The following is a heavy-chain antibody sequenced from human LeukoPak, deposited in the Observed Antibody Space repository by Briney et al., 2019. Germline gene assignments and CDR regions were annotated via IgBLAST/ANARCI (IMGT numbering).Heavy chain of an antibody. V-gene: IGHV4-59*08. J-gene: IGHJ4*02. Sequence: SETLSLTCTVSGDSFSSYYWSWIRQPPGKGLEWIGYMYYSGSPNYNPSLKSRVTISADTSKNQFSLKLSSVTAADTAVYYCARHYYGSGSNRPYYFDYWGQGTLVTVSS. CDR1: GDSFSSYY. CDR3: ARHYYGSGSNRPYYFDY. D-gene: IGHD3-10*01. CDR2: MYYSGSP.